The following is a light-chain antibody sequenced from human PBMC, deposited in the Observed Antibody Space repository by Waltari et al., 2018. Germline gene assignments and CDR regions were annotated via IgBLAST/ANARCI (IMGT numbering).Light chain of an antibody. CDR1: QSVSSN. Sequence: EIVMTQSPATLSLSPWERVPLSCRASQSVSSNLAWYQQQPGQAPRLLIYGASTRATGIPARFSGSGSGTEFTLTINSLQSEDLAVYYCQQYNEWPPLTFGGGTKVEIK. CDR2: GAS. V-gene: IGKV3-15*01. J-gene: IGKJ4*01. CDR3: QQYNEWPPLT.